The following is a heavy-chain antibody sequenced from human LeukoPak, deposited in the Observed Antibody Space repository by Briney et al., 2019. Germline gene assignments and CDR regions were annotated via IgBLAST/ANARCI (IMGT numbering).Heavy chain of an antibody. D-gene: IGHD5-12*01. J-gene: IGHJ4*02. Sequence: GGALRLSCAASGFTFSSYGMHWVRQAPGKGLAWVAFIRYDGSNKYYADSVKGRFTISRDNSKNTLYLQMNSLRAEDTAVYYCAKVGWLRNYFDYWGQGTLVTVSS. CDR2: IRYDGSNK. CDR1: GFTFSSYG. CDR3: AKVGWLRNYFDY. V-gene: IGHV3-30*02.